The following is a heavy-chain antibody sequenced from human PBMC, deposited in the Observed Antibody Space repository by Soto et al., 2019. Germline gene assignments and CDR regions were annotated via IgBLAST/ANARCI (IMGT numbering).Heavy chain of an antibody. CDR3: ARGYYYDSSGYYSNAYYFDY. V-gene: IGHV1-69*01. J-gene: IGHJ4*02. D-gene: IGHD3-22*01. Sequence: QAPLVQSGAEVKKPGSSVKVSCKASGGTFSSYAISWVRQAPGQGLEWMGGIIPIFGTANYAQKFQGRVTITADESTSTAYMELSSLRSEDTAVYYCARGYYYDSSGYYSNAYYFDYWGQGTLVTVSS. CDR1: GGTFSSYA. CDR2: IIPIFGTA.